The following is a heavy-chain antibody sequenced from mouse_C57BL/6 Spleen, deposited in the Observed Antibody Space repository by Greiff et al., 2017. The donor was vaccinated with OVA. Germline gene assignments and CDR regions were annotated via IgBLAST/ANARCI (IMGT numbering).Heavy chain of an antibody. V-gene: IGHV5-6*01. J-gene: IGHJ1*03. D-gene: IGHD4-1*01. CDR1: GFTFSSYG. CDR2: ISSGGSYT. Sequence: EVKLVESGGDLVKPGGSLKLSCAASGFTFSSYGMSWVRQTPDKRLEWVATISSGGSYTYYPDSVKGRFTISRDNAKNTLYLQMSSLKSEDTAMYYCARPGWDEYFDVWGTGTTVTVSS. CDR3: ARPGWDEYFDV.